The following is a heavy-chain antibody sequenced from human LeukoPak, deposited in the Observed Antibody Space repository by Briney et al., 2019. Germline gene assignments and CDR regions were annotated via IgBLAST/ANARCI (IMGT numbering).Heavy chain of an antibody. D-gene: IGHD1-14*01. J-gene: IGHJ4*02. Sequence: ASVKVSCKASGYTFTSYAISWTRQAPGQGLEWMAWISLYNGETTFGQRFVDRVIVTTDTATDTVYMELRSLTSDDTAIYFCARVGEPFDYWGQGTLVTVSS. CDR3: ARVGEPFDY. V-gene: IGHV1-18*01. CDR1: GYTFTSYA. CDR2: ISLYNGET.